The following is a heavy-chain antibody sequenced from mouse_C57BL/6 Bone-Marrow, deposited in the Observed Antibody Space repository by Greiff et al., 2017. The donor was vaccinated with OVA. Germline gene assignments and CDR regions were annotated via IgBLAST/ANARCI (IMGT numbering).Heavy chain of an antibody. Sequence: QVQLQQPGAELVQPGASVKLSCKASGYTFTSYWMHWVKQRPGQGLEWIGEIDPSDSYTTSNQKFKGKATLTVATSASTAYMQLSSLKTEDSAVYYWARGAVMNFDYWGQGTTLTVSS. CDR3: ARGAVMNFDY. CDR2: IDPSDSYT. V-gene: IGHV1-50*01. D-gene: IGHD3-3*01. CDR1: GYTFTSYW. J-gene: IGHJ2*01.